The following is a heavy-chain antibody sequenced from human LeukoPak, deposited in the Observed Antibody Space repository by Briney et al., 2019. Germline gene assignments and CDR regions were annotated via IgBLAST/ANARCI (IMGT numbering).Heavy chain of an antibody. Sequence: GRSLRLSCAASGFTFSSYAMHWVRQAPGKGLEWVAVISYDGSNKYYADSVKGRFTISRDNSKNTLYLQMNSLRAEDTAVYYCAKDSDPISSSFDYWGQGTLVTVSS. V-gene: IGHV3-30-3*01. J-gene: IGHJ4*02. CDR1: GFTFSSYA. D-gene: IGHD6-6*01. CDR2: ISYDGSNK. CDR3: AKDSDPISSSFDY.